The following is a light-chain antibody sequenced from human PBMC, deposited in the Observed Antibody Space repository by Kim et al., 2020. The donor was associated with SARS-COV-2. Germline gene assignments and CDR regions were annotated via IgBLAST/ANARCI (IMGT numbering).Light chain of an antibody. CDR1: HIVSSSS. V-gene: IGKV3-20*01. CDR2: DAS. J-gene: IGKJ1*01. Sequence: SPVESAALPCMASHIVSSSSLAWYQHKPGQAPRLLIHDASSRATGIPDRFSGSGSGTDFTLTISRLEPEDFAVYYCQQHGYSPQTFGQGTKVEIK. CDR3: QQHGYSPQT.